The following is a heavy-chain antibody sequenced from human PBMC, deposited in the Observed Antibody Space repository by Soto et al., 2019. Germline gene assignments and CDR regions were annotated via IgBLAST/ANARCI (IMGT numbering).Heavy chain of an antibody. CDR2: INWDAGST. J-gene: IGHJ4*02. Sequence: GGSLRLSCAASGFTFDDYSMHWVRQAPGKGLEWISLINWDAGSTYYAASVKGRFTISRDNRKNSLCLEMNSLTTEYTAFYYCVKDRNTVTGNYFFDYWGQGPRLTVAS. CDR3: VKDRNTVTGNYFFDY. V-gene: IGHV3-43*01. CDR1: GFTFDDYS. D-gene: IGHD4-17*01.